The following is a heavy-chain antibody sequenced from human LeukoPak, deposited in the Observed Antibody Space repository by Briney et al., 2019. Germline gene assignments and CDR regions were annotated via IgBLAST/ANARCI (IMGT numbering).Heavy chain of an antibody. CDR2: ISGSGGST. Sequence: PGGSLRLSCAASGFTFSSYAMSWVRQAPGKGLEWVSAISGSGGSTYYADSVKGRFTISRDNSKNTLYLQMNSLRAEDTAVYYCATRADQLLWGYYYYYMDVWGKGTTVTVSS. V-gene: IGHV3-23*01. CDR3: ATRADQLLWGYYYYYMDV. J-gene: IGHJ6*03. CDR1: GFTFSSYA. D-gene: IGHD2-2*01.